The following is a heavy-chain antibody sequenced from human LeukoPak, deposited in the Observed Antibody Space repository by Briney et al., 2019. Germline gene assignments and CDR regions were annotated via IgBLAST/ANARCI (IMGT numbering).Heavy chain of an antibody. D-gene: IGHD6-19*01. J-gene: IGHJ4*02. CDR3: ARDRGSSGWFDFDY. CDR1: GYSISSGYY. Sequence: SETLSLTSAVPGYSISSGYYWGWIRQPPGRGLEWIGSVYHSGTTHYNPSLKSRVTISEDTSRNQFSLKLSSVTAADTAVYYCARDRGSSGWFDFDYWGQGTLVTVSS. CDR2: VYHSGTT. V-gene: IGHV4-38-2*02.